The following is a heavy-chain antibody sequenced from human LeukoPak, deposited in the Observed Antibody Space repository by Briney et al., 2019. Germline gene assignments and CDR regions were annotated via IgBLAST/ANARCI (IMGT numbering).Heavy chain of an antibody. CDR3: AKPSIAVAGTAYFDY. CDR1: GLTFSSYG. J-gene: IGHJ4*02. V-gene: IGHV3-30*18. CDR2: ISYDGSNK. Sequence: PGGSLRLSCAASGLTFSSYGMHWVRQAPGKGLEWVAVISYDGSNKYYADSVKGRFTISRDNSKNTLYLQMNSLRAEDTAVYYCAKPSIAVAGTAYFDYWGQGTLVTVSS. D-gene: IGHD6-19*01.